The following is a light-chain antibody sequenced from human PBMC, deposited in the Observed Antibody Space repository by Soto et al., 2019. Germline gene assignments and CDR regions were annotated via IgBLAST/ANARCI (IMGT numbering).Light chain of an antibody. CDR3: SSYTSSTLDVV. V-gene: IGLV2-14*03. Sequence: QSALTQPASVSGSPGQSITISCTGASSDVGSYNFVSWYQQHPGKAPKLMIYDVSNRPSGVSNRFSGSKSGNTASLTISGLQAEDEADYYCSSYTSSTLDVVFGGGTKLTGL. CDR1: SSDVGSYNF. J-gene: IGLJ2*01. CDR2: DVS.